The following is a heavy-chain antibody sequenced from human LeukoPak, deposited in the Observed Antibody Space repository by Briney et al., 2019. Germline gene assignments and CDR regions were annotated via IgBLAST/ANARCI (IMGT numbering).Heavy chain of an antibody. D-gene: IGHD2-21*01. CDR2: IYYSGST. CDR3: ARVNCGGVCYIPGDYYYYMDV. J-gene: IGHJ6*03. V-gene: IGHV4-39*01. Sequence: PSETLSLTCTVSGGSISSSSYYWGWIRQPPGKGLEWIGSIYYSGSTYYNPSLKSRVTISVDTSKNQFSLKLSSVTAADTAVYYCARVNCGGVCYIPGDYYYYMDVWGKGTTVTVSS. CDR1: GGSISSSSYY.